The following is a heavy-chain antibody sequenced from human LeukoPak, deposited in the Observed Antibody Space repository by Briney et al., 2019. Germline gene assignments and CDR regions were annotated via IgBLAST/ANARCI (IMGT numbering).Heavy chain of an antibody. V-gene: IGHV3-30*03. CDR3: ARENPYYFDY. CDR2: ISYDGSNE. D-gene: IGHD1-14*01. CDR1: GFTFSSYG. Sequence: GGSLRLSCAASGFTFSSYGMHWVRQAPGKGLEWVAVISYDGSNEYYGDSVKGRFTISRDNSKNTLYLQMNSLRAEDTAVYYCARENPYYFDYWGQGTLVTVSS. J-gene: IGHJ4*02.